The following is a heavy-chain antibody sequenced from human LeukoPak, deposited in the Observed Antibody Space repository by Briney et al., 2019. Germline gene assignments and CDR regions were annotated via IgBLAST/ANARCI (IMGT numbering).Heavy chain of an antibody. CDR1: GFTFRIYT. D-gene: IGHD7-27*01. Sequence: PGGSLRLSCVASGFTFRIYTMSWVRQAPGKGLEWVSSITSSSSSMYSADSVKGRLTISRDNAKNSLYLQMNSLRAEDTAVYYCARDLAWGGYWGQGTLVTVSS. V-gene: IGHV3-21*01. J-gene: IGHJ4*02. CDR3: ARDLAWGGY. CDR2: ITSSSSSM.